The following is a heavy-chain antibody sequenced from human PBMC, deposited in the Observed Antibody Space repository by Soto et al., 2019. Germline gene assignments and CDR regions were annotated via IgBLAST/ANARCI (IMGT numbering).Heavy chain of an antibody. J-gene: IGHJ6*02. CDR2: IYYSGST. V-gene: IGHV4-30-4*01. D-gene: IGHD3-3*01. CDR3: ARDRVATIFGVAHNHYGMDV. CDR1: GGSISSGDYY. Sequence: TSETLSLTCTVSGGSISSGDYYWSWIRQPPGKGLEWIGYIYYSGSTYYNPSLKSRVTISVDTSKNQFSLKLSSVTAADTAVYYCARDRVATIFGVAHNHYGMDVWGQGTTVTVSS.